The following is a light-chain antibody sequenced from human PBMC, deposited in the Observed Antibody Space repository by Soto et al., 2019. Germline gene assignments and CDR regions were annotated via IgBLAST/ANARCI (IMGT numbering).Light chain of an antibody. Sequence: EIVLTQSPGTVSLSPGERATLSCRASQIVSSYLAWYQQKPGQAPRLLIYDASNRATGVPARFSGSGSGTDFTLTVSSLEPEDFALYYCQQRSNWPPEITFGQGTRLEIK. J-gene: IGKJ5*01. CDR3: QQRSNWPPEIT. CDR2: DAS. V-gene: IGKV3-11*01. CDR1: QIVSSY.